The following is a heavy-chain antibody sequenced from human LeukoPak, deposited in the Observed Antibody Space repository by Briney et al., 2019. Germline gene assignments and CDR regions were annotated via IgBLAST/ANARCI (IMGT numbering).Heavy chain of an antibody. Sequence: PSETLSLTCTVSGGSISSSSYYWGWIRQPPGKGLEWIGSIYYSGSTYYNPSLKSRVTISVDTSKNQFSLKLSSVTAADTAVYYCARDLAYGREMATILAFDIWGQGTMVTVSS. V-gene: IGHV4-39*07. CDR2: IYYSGST. CDR3: ARDLAYGREMATILAFDI. CDR1: GGSISSSSYY. D-gene: IGHD5-24*01. J-gene: IGHJ3*02.